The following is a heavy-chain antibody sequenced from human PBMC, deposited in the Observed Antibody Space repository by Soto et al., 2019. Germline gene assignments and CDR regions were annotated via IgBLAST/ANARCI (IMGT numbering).Heavy chain of an antibody. CDR1: GGTFSSYA. J-gene: IGHJ5*02. Sequence: ASVKVSCKASGGTFSSYAISWVRQAPGQGLEWMGGIIPIFGTANYAQKFQGRVTITADKSTSTAYMELSSLRSEDTAVYYCARDARGIAAAGSLTWGQGTLVTVSS. CDR2: IIPIFGTA. V-gene: IGHV1-69*06. D-gene: IGHD6-13*01. CDR3: ARDARGIAAAGSLT.